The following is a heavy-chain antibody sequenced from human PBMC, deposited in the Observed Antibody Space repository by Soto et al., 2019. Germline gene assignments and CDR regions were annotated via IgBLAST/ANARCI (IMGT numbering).Heavy chain of an antibody. CDR3: AKGTYGSGSRKYYYYYSMDV. V-gene: IGHV3-23*01. Sequence: PGGSLRLSCAASGFTISSYAMSWVRQAPGKGLEWVSAISGSGGSTYYADSVKGRFTISRDNSKNTLYLQMNSLRAEDTAVYYCAKGTYGSGSRKYYYYYSMDVWGQGTTVTVSS. CDR2: ISGSGGST. J-gene: IGHJ6*02. D-gene: IGHD3-10*01. CDR1: GFTISSYA.